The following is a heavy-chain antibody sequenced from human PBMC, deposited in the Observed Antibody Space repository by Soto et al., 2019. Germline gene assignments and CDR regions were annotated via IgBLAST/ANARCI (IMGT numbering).Heavy chain of an antibody. Sequence: GGSLRLSCAASGFTFSSYAMSWVRQAPGKGLEWVSAISGSGGSTYYADSVKGRFTISRDNSKNTPYLQMNSLRAEDTAVYYCAKDVRSWGYSYPAGGFDYWGQGTLVTVSS. CDR1: GFTFSSYA. J-gene: IGHJ4*02. CDR3: AKDVRSWGYSYPAGGFDY. V-gene: IGHV3-23*01. D-gene: IGHD5-18*01. CDR2: ISGSGGST.